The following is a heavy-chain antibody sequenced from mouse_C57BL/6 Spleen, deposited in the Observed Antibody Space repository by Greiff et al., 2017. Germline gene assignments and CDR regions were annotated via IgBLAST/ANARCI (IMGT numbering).Heavy chain of an antibody. Sequence: QVQLQQPGAELVKPGASVKLSCKASGYTFTSYWMHWVKQRPGQGLEWIGMIHPNSGSTNYNEKFKSKATLTVDKSSSTASMQLSSLTSEDSAVYYCARDGIYWYFDVWGTGTTVTVSS. CDR1: GYTFTSYW. CDR3: ARDGIYWYFDV. V-gene: IGHV1-64*01. CDR2: IHPNSGST. D-gene: IGHD2-1*01. J-gene: IGHJ1*03.